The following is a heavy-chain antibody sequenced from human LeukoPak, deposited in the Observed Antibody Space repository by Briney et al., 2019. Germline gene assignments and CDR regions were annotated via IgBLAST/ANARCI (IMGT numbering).Heavy chain of an antibody. J-gene: IGHJ4*02. CDR2: IKQDGSEK. CDR1: GFTFSSYW. CDR3: ARGGGSFDY. V-gene: IGHV3-7*01. D-gene: IGHD5-12*01. Sequence: GGSLRLSCAVSGFTFSSYWMNWVRQAPGKGLEWVANIKQDGSEKNYVDSVKGRFTISRDNAENSLYLQMDSLRAEDTAVYYCARGGGSFDYWGQGTLVTVSS.